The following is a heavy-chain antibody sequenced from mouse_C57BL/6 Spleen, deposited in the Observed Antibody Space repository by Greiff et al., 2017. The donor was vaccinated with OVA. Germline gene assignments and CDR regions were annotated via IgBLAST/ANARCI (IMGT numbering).Heavy chain of an antibody. Sequence: EVKLMESGGGLVQPGESLTLSCASNEYDFPSHDMSWVRQTPEKRLALVAALNSYGGSTYYPDTMERRFIISRDTTQKTLYLQMSSLRSEDTAWYYCARRYRGYFDVWGTGTTVTVSS. D-gene: IGHD1-1*01. J-gene: IGHJ1*03. CDR3: ARRYRGYFDV. V-gene: IGHV5-2*01. CDR1: EYDFPSHD. CDR2: LNSYGGST.